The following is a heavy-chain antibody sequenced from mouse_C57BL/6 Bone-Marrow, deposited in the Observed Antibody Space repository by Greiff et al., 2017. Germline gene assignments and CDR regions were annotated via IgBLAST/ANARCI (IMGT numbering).Heavy chain of an antibody. CDR1: GYTFTDYN. Sequence: VQLQQSGPELVKPGASVKMSCKASGYTFTDYNMHWVKQSHGKSLEWIGYINPNNGGTSYNQKFKGKATLTVNKSSSTAYMELRSLTSEDSAVXYCAREVYYYGSSYVWFAYWGQGTLVTVSA. V-gene: IGHV1-22*01. J-gene: IGHJ3*01. CDR2: INPNNGGT. CDR3: AREVYYYGSSYVWFAY. D-gene: IGHD1-1*01.